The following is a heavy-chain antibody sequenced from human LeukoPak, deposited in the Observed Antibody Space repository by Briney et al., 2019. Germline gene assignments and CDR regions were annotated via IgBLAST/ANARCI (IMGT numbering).Heavy chain of an antibody. V-gene: IGHV3-7*05. CDR1: GFTSSSYW. D-gene: IGHD5-24*01. CDR2: IKQDGSVK. J-gene: IGHJ4*02. Sequence: GGSLRLSCAASGFTSSSYWMSWVRQAPGKGLEWVANIKQDGSVKYYVDSVKGRFTISRDNAKNSLYLQMNSLRAEDTAVYYCARGRDGFSVYFDYWGQGTLVTVSS. CDR3: ARGRDGFSVYFDY.